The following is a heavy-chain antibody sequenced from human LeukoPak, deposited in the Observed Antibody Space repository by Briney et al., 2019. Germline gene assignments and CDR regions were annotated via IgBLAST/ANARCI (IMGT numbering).Heavy chain of an antibody. CDR1: GGSISTVGYY. V-gene: IGHV4-31*11. J-gene: IGHJ4*02. D-gene: IGHD3-10*01. CDR3: ARGFMMTSYYFDF. Sequence: SETLSLTCVVSGGSISTVGYYWMWIRQLPGKGLEWIGCIYYSGSPNYNPSLKSRLAISVDTSKNQFSLNLSSVTAADTAVYYCARGFMMTSYYFDFWGQGILVTVSS. CDR2: IYYSGSP.